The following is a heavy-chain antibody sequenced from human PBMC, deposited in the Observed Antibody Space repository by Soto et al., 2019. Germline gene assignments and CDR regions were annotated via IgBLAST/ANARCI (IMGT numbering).Heavy chain of an antibody. CDR2: ISYDGSNK. Sequence: QVQLVESGGGVVQPGRSLRLSCAASGFTFSSYGMHWVRQAPGKGLEWVAVISYDGSNKYYADSVKGRFTISRDNSKNTLYLQMNSLRVEDTAVYYCAKAGLTMVHFDYWGQGTLVTVSS. CDR3: AKAGLTMVHFDY. CDR1: GFTFSSYG. V-gene: IGHV3-30*18. J-gene: IGHJ4*02. D-gene: IGHD3-10*01.